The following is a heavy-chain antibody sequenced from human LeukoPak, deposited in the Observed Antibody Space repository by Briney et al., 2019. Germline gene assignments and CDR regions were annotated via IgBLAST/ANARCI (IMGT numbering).Heavy chain of an antibody. CDR1: GGSMSAYH. D-gene: IGHD6-19*01. J-gene: IGHJ4*02. CDR2: IYYSGST. Sequence: PSETLSLTCTVSGGSMSAYHWGWIRQPPGKGLEWTAYIYYSGSTNYNPSLKSRVTISVDTSKNQLSLKLSSVTAADTAIYYCARAVSGRFDYWGEGNLVTVSS. V-gene: IGHV4-59*08. CDR3: ARAVSGRFDY.